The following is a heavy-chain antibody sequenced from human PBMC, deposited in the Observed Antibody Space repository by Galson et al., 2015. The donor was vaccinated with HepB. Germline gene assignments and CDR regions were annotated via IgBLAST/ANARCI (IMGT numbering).Heavy chain of an antibody. V-gene: IGHV3-48*02. D-gene: IGHD1-26*01. CDR3: ARRSSGNSFDY. Sequence: SLRLSCAASGFTFSSYTMNWVRQAPGKGLEWVSSISGSYTIYYADSVKGRFTISRDNAKNSLYLQMNSLRDEDTAVYYCARRSSGNSFDYWGQGTLVTVSS. CDR1: GFTFSSYT. CDR2: ISGSYTI. J-gene: IGHJ4*02.